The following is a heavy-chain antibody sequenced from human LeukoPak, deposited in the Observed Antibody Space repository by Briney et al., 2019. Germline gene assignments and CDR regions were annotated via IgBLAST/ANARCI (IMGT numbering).Heavy chain of an antibody. CDR1: GFTFSDYY. J-gene: IGHJ6*02. Sequence: GRSLRLSCAASGFTFSDYYMSWVRQAPGKGLEWVSVIYSGGITYYADSVKGRFTISRDNSKNTVYLQMNSLRVEDTAVYYCARDGSGSHYYDGMDVWGQGTTVTVSS. D-gene: IGHD3-10*01. V-gene: IGHV3-66*01. CDR3: ARDGSGSHYYDGMDV. CDR2: IYSGGIT.